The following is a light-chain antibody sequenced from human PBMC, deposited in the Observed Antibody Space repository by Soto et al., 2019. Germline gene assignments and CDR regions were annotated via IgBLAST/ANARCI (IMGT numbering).Light chain of an antibody. CDR3: QTWDSNTVV. J-gene: IGLJ2*01. V-gene: IGLV3-1*01. CDR2: QDT. CDR1: KLGNRI. Sequence: SYELTQPHSVSVSPGQTASITCSGDKLGNRIVCWYQQKPGQSPILVLYQDTKRPSVIPERFSGSNSGNTATLTISGTQAVDEAYYYCQTWDSNTVVFGGGTKLTVL.